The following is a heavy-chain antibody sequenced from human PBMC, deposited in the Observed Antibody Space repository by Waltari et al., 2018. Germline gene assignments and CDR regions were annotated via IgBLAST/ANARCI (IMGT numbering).Heavy chain of an antibody. CDR3: ASGPRQQLYTYYYYYYMDV. Sequence: QVQLVQSGAEVKKPGSSVKVSCKASGGTFSSYAISWVRQAPGQGLEWMGGIIPILGIANYAQKFQGRVTITADESTSTAYMELSSLRSEDTAVYYCASGPRQQLYTYYYYYYMDVWGKGTTVTVSS. CDR2: IIPILGIA. D-gene: IGHD6-13*01. J-gene: IGHJ6*03. V-gene: IGHV1-69*04. CDR1: GGTFSSYA.